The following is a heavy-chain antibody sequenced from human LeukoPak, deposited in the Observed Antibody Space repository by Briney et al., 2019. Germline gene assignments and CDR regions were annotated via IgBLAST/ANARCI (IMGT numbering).Heavy chain of an antibody. V-gene: IGHV4-34*01. CDR3: ARVVATILDAFDI. J-gene: IGHJ3*02. CDR1: GGSFSGYY. Sequence: SETLSLTCAVYGGSFSGYYWSWIRQPPGKGLEWIGEINHSGSTNYNPSLKSRVTISVDTSKNQFSLKLSSVTAADTAVYYCARVVATILDAFDIWGQGTMVTASS. CDR2: INHSGST. D-gene: IGHD5-12*01.